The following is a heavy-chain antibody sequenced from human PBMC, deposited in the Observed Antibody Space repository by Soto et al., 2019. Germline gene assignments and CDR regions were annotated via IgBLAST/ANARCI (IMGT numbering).Heavy chain of an antibody. CDR3: SCFSAFGGNRDLHSFSTRRSSDL. CDR2: IYYSGST. J-gene: IGHJ2*01. Sequence: SEDLRDTRSGSAGMPRSCYWILCRHLPGKGLEWIGYIYYSGSTNYNPSLKSRVTISVDTSKNQFSLKLSSVSAADTAVYYCSCFSAFGGNRDLHSFSTRRSSDL. CDR1: AGMPRSCY. D-gene: IGHD3-3*02. V-gene: IGHV4-59*01.